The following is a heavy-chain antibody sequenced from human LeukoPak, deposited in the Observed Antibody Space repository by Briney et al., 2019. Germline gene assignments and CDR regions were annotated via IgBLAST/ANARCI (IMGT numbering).Heavy chain of an antibody. CDR2: ISYSGST. CDR1: GGSISSYC. V-gene: IGHV4-59*08. CDR3: ARHRGENQNFDY. Sequence: LETLSLTCTVSGGSISSYCWSWIRQPPGKGLEWIGYISYSGSTSYNPSLKSRVTISVDTSKNQFSLKLGSVTAADTAVFYCARHRGENQNFDYWGQGTLVTVSS. J-gene: IGHJ4*02. D-gene: IGHD5-24*01.